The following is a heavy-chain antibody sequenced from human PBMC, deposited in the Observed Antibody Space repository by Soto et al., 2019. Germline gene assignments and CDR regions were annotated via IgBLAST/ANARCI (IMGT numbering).Heavy chain of an antibody. CDR2: IYPGDSDT. D-gene: IGHD2-8*01. J-gene: IGHJ6*04. Sequence: PGESLKISCKGSGYSFTSYWIGWVRQMPGKGLEWMGIIYPGDSDTRYSPSFQGHVTISADKSISTAYLQWSSLRASDTAMYYCEKSLISNYYDMDVWGKGTTVTVSS. CDR3: EKSLISNYYDMDV. CDR1: GYSFTSYW. V-gene: IGHV5-51*01.